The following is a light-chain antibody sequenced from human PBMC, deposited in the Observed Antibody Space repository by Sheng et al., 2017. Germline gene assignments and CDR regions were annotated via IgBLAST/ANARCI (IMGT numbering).Light chain of an antibody. V-gene: IGKV3-20*01. CDR2: SAS. CDR1: QSISNN. CDR3: QQYGSLPKT. J-gene: IGKJ1*01. Sequence: EIVLTQSPGTLSLSPGERATLSCRASQSISNNLAWYQQKPGQAPRLLIYSASNRAVGIPDRFSGSGSGTDFTLTITRLEPEDFAVYYCQQYGSLPKTFGQGTKVEIK.